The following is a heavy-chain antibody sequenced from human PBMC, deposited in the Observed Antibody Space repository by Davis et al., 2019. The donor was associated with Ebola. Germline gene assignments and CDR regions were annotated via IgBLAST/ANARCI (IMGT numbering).Heavy chain of an antibody. D-gene: IGHD2-2*01. CDR1: VITFSSYA. Sequence: GESLKISCTDSVITFSSYAMSWVRQAPGKGLEWVSAISGSGGSTYYADSVKGRFTISRDNSKNTLYLQMNSLRAEDTAVYYCAKCAGILVPAAKLYYYYGMDVWGQGTTVTVSS. V-gene: IGHV3-23*01. J-gene: IGHJ6*02. CDR3: AKCAGILVPAAKLYYYYGMDV. CDR2: ISGSGGST.